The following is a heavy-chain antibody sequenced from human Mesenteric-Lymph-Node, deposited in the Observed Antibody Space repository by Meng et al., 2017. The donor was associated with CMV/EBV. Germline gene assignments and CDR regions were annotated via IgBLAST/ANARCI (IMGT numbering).Heavy chain of an antibody. V-gene: IGHV1-8*01. CDR2: MNPSSGNT. CDR1: GYTFTSYD. CDR3: ARVEYCSSTSCYAGGYYYGMDV. D-gene: IGHD2-2*01. Sequence: ASVKVSCKASGYTFTSYDINWVRQATGQGLEWMGWMNPSSGNTGYAQKFQGRVTMTRNTSISTAYMELSSLRSEDTAVYYCARVEYCSSTSCYAGGYYYGMDVWGQGTTVTVSS. J-gene: IGHJ6*02.